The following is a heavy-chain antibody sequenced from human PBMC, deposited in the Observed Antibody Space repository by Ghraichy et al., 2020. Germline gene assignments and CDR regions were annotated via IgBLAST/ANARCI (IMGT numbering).Heavy chain of an antibody. J-gene: IGHJ4*02. CDR3: ARRRYDFWSGPGKAHVDY. CDR2: INHSGST. CDR1: GGSFSGYY. Sequence: SETLSLTCAVYGGSFSGYYWSWIRQPPGKGLEWIGEINHSGSTNYNPSLKSRVTISVDTSKNQFSLKLSSVTAADTAVYYCARRRYDFWSGPGKAHVDYWAQRTLVAFSS. D-gene: IGHD3-3*01. V-gene: IGHV4-34*01.